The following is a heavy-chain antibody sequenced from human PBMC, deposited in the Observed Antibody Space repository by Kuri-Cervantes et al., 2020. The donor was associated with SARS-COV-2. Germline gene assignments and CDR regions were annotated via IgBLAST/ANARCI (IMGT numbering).Heavy chain of an antibody. V-gene: IGHV3-30-3*01. CDR1: GFTVSSYA. CDR2: ISYDGSNK. D-gene: IGHD3-16*01. Sequence: GESLKISCAASGFTVSSYAMHWVRQAPDKGLEWVAVISYDGSNKYYADSVKGRFTISRDNSKNTLYLQMNSLRAEDTAVYYCAKDLGDLKSAFDIWGQGTMVTVSS. CDR3: AKDLGDLKSAFDI. J-gene: IGHJ3*02.